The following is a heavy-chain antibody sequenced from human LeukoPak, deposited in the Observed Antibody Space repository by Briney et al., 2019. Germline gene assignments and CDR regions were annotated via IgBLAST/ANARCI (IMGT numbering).Heavy chain of an antibody. CDR3: ARGNWGYCSSTSCYAGFDWFDP. CDR1: GYTFTGYY. Sequence: ASVKVSCKASGYTFTGYYMHWVRQAPGQGLEWMGWINPNSGGTNYAQKIQGRVTMTRDTSISTAYMELSRLRSDDTAVYYCARGNWGYCSSTSCYAGFDWFDPWGQGTLVTVSS. J-gene: IGHJ5*02. CDR2: INPNSGGT. V-gene: IGHV1-2*02. D-gene: IGHD2-2*01.